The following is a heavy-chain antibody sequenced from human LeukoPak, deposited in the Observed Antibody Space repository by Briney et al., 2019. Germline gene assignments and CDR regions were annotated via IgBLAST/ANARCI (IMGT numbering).Heavy chain of an antibody. CDR3: ARDGGLSNNVCFLDY. V-gene: IGHV3-48*03. CDR1: GFIFSSYE. CDR2: ISNTDSTI. Sequence: GGSLRLSCAGSGFIFSSYEMNWVRQAPGKGLEWVSYISNTDSTIYYADSVKGRFTISRDNAKNSLYLQMGSLRVEDTAVYYCARDGGLSNNVCFLDYWGQGTLVTVSS. D-gene: IGHD2/OR15-2a*01. J-gene: IGHJ4*02.